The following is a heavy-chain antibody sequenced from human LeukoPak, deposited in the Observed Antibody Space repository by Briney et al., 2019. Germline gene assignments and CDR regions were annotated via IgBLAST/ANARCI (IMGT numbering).Heavy chain of an antibody. V-gene: IGHV6-1*01. CDR3: ARGDASSWYTGGHDAFDI. CDR2: TYYRSKWYN. Sequence: SQTLSLTCAISGDSVSSNSAAWNWIRQSPSRGLEWLGRTYYRSKWYNDYAVSVKSRITINPDTSKNQFSLQLNSVTPEDTAVYYCARGDASSWYTGGHDAFDIWGQGTMVTVSS. CDR1: GDSVSSNSAA. J-gene: IGHJ3*02. D-gene: IGHD6-13*01.